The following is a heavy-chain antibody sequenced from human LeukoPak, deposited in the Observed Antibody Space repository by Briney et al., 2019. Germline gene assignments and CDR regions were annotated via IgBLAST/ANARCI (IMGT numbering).Heavy chain of an antibody. Sequence: GGSLRLSCAASGFTFSSYTMSWVRQAPGKGLEWVSSISGSSNYIYYADSVKGRFTISRGNAKNSLYLQMNSLRVEDTAVYYCARDESGDNDAFDIWGQGTMVTVSS. CDR1: GFTFSSYT. CDR2: ISGSSNYI. D-gene: IGHD2-21*01. CDR3: ARDESGDNDAFDI. V-gene: IGHV3-21*01. J-gene: IGHJ3*02.